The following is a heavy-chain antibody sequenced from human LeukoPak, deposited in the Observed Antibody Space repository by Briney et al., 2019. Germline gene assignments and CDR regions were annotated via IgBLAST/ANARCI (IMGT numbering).Heavy chain of an antibody. CDR1: GYTFDRYG. CDR2: ISGYNGNT. J-gene: IGHJ3*02. V-gene: IGHV1-18*01. Sequence: GASVKVSCKASGYTFDRYGISWVRQAPGQGLEWMGWISGYNGNTKSAQKVQGRVTMTTDTSTSTAYMELRSLRSDDTAVYYCARATYCSSTSCYIRNDAFDIWGQGTMVTVSS. D-gene: IGHD2-2*02. CDR3: ARATYCSSTSCYIRNDAFDI.